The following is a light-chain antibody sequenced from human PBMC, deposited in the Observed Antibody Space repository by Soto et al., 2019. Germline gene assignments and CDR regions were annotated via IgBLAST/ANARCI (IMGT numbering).Light chain of an antibody. V-gene: IGKV1-5*03. CDR2: NAS. CDR3: QQYNSHSVT. CDR1: QSISRY. J-gene: IGKJ2*01. Sequence: DIQMTQSPSTLSASVGDRVTITCRAIQSISRYLAWYQQKLGKAPKLLIHNASSLESGVPSRFSGSGSGTEFTLTISTLQAEDCATYYCQQYNSHSVTFGQGTKVEIK.